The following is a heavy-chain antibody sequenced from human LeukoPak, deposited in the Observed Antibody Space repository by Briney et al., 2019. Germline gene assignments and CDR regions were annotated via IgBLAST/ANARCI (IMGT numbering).Heavy chain of an antibody. J-gene: IGHJ4*02. V-gene: IGHV3-23*01. D-gene: IGHD3-22*01. Sequence: PGGSLRLSCAASGFSFSNYAMSWVRQVPGKGLEWVSIISGSGDSTYYADSVKGRFTISRDHSKNTLYLQMNSLRAEDTAVYYCAKDPLYDSSGYYTEYYFDYWGQGTLVTVSS. CDR3: AKDPLYDSSGYYTEYYFDY. CDR1: GFSFSNYA. CDR2: ISGSGDST.